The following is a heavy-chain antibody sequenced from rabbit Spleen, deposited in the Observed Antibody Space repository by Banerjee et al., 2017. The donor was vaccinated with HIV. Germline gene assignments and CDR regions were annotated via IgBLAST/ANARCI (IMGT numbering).Heavy chain of an antibody. J-gene: IGHJ4*01. CDR1: GFSFSGGYW. D-gene: IGHD1-1*01. CDR3: TTMADSGGYLYL. Sequence: EESGGDLVKPEGSLTLTCTASGFSFSGGYWICWVRQAPGKGLEWIACINSGSSGSTYYASWAKGRFTISKTSSTVDLQMTSLTAADTATYFCTTMADSGGYLYLWGPGTLVTVS. CDR2: INSGSSGST. V-gene: IGHV1S45*01.